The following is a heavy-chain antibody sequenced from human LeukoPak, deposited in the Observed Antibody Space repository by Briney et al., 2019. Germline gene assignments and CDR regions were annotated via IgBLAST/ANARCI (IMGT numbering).Heavy chain of an antibody. J-gene: IGHJ2*01. V-gene: IGHV3-23*01. CDR1: GFTFSSYA. Sequence: PGESLRLSCSASGFTFSSYAMSWVRQAPGKGLEWVSTIRSSGGRTFFADSVKGRFTVSRDNSVFLQMNSLRAEDTALYYCAQSTSMRYFFDLWGRGTLVTVSS. CDR3: AQSTSMRYFFDL. CDR2: IRSSGGRT. D-gene: IGHD2-8*01.